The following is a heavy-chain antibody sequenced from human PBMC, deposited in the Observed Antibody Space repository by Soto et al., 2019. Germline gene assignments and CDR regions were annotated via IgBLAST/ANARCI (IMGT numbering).Heavy chain of an antibody. J-gene: IGHJ6*03. CDR1: GYSFTSYW. D-gene: IGHD6-13*01. CDR2: IYPGDSDT. Sequence: GESLKISCKGSGYSFTSYWIGWVRQMPGKGLEWMGIIYPGDSDTRYSPSFQGQVTISADKSISTAYLQWSSLKASDTAMYYCARHYSSSWYYYYYYMDVWGKGTTVTVSS. CDR3: ARHYSSSWYYYYYYMDV. V-gene: IGHV5-51*01.